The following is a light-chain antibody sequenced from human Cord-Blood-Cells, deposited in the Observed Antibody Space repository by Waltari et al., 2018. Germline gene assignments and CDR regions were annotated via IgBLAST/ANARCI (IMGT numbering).Light chain of an antibody. V-gene: IGLV3-1*01. CDR1: NMGDKY. CDR3: QAWDSSTVV. Sequence: SYDLTQPPSVSVSPGQTASITCSGDNMGDKYACWYQHKPGQSPVLVIYQDSKRPSGILERFSGSNSGNTATLTISGTQAMDEADYYCQAWDSSTVVFGGGTKLTVL. J-gene: IGLJ2*01. CDR2: QDS.